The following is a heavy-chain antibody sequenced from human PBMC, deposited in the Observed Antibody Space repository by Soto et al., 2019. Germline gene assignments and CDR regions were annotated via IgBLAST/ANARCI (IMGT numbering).Heavy chain of an antibody. CDR2: ISWNSGRI. D-gene: IGHD5-18*01. J-gene: IGHJ4*02. CDR1: GFTFDDYA. V-gene: IGHV3-9*01. CDR3: AKGSAYSFREGVDY. Sequence: EVQLVESGGGLVQPGRSLRLSCAASGFTFDDYAMHWVRQAPGKGLEWVSGISWNSGRIGYADSVKGRFTISRDNAKKSLYLQMNSLRAEDTALYYCAKGSAYSFREGVDYWGQGTLVTVSS.